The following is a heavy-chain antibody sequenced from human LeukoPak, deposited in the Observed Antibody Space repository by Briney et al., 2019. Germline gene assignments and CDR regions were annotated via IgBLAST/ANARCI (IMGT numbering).Heavy chain of an antibody. CDR1: GDSIISSNYF. CDR3: ARNGDYSMDF. V-gene: IGHV4-39*07. J-gene: IGHJ6*03. Sequence: SETLSLTCTVSGDSIISSNYFWRWIRQPPGKGLEWIGSIYYSGSTSYNPSLMSRVTMSVDKSKNQFSLKVNSVTAADTAVYYCARNGDYSMDFWGKGITVTVSS. CDR2: IYYSGST.